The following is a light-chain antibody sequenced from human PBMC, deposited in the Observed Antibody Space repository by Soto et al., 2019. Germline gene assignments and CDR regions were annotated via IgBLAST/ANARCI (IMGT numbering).Light chain of an antibody. V-gene: IGKV1-5*03. J-gene: IGKJ1*01. CDR3: QQYNSLST. Sequence: DIQMTQSPSTLSASVGDRVTITCRASQSISSWLAWYQQKPGKAPKLLIYKASSLESGVPSRFSGSGSGTEFTLTSSSLQPDDFATYYCQQYNSLSTFGQGNKVEIK. CDR2: KAS. CDR1: QSISSW.